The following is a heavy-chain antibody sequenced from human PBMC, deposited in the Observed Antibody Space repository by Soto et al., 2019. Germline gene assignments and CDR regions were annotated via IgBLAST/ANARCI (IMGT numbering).Heavy chain of an antibody. D-gene: IGHD1-1*01. J-gene: IGHJ5*02. CDR3: ARQDKDACTHPGRLDP. V-gene: IGHV4-39*01. Sequence: SETLSLTCTVSGGSISSSSYYWGWIRQPPGKGLEWIGSIYYSGSTYYNPSLKSRVTISVDTSKNQFSLKLSSVTAADTAVYYCARQDKDACTHPGRLDPWGQGNLVTVS. CDR2: IYYSGST. CDR1: GGSISSSSYY.